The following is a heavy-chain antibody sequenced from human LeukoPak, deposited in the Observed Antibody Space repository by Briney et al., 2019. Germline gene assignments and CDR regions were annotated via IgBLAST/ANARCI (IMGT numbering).Heavy chain of an antibody. CDR2: IYYSGST. D-gene: IGHD3-3*01. Sequence: SETLSLTCTVSGGSISSYYWSWIRQPPGKGLEWIGYIYYSGSTNYNPSLKSRVTISVDTSKNQFSLKLSSVTAADTAVYYCARLDYDFWSGYPFYYYYMDVWGKGTTVTVSS. CDR3: ARLDYDFWSGYPFYYYYMDV. J-gene: IGHJ6*03. V-gene: IGHV4-59*01. CDR1: GGSISSYY.